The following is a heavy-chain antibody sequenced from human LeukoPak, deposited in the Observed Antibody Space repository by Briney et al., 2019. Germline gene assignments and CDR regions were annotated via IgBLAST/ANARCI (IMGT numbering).Heavy chain of an antibody. CDR2: ISYDGSNK. J-gene: IGHJ4*02. D-gene: IGHD3-22*01. CDR1: GFTFSSYA. Sequence: GRSLRFSCAASGFTFSSYAIHWVRQAPGKGLEWVAVISYDGSNKYYADSVKGRFTISRDNSKNTLYLQMNSLRAEDTAVYYCARDIYDSSGYGGDYWGQGTLVTVSS. CDR3: ARDIYDSSGYGGDY. V-gene: IGHV3-30-3*01.